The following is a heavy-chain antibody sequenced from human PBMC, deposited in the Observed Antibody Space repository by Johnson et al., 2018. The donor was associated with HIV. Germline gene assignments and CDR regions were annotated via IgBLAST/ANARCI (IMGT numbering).Heavy chain of an antibody. V-gene: IGHV3-53*01. CDR2: IFIVGSA. D-gene: IGHD1-26*01. CDR1: GITVSSNY. CDR3: ARDGPRGSYGAFDI. J-gene: IGHJ3*02. Sequence: VLLVESGGGLVQPGGSLRLSCAASGITVSSNYMSWVRQAPGKGLEWVSVIFIVGSAYYAVSVKGRFIISRDNAKNSLYLQMNSLRAEDTALYYCARDGPRGSYGAFDIWGQGTMVTVSS.